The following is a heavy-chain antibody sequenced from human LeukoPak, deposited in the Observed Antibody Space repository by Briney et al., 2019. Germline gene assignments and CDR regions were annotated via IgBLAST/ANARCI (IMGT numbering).Heavy chain of an antibody. V-gene: IGHV3-48*03. Sequence: GGSLRLSCAASGFTFSSYEMNWVRQAPGEGLEWVSYISSSGSTIYYADSVKGRFTISRDNAKNSLYLQMNSLRAEDTAVYYCASSIVVAPAATIDEIWGQGTLVTVSS. CDR3: ASSIVVAPAATIDEI. CDR1: GFTFSSYE. CDR2: ISSSGSTI. J-gene: IGHJ4*02. D-gene: IGHD2-2*01.